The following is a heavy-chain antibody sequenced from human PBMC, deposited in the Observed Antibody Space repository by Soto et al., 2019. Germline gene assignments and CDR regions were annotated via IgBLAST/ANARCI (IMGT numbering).Heavy chain of an antibody. D-gene: IGHD4-4*01. CDR2: ISWSGGTI. V-gene: IGHV3-9*01. Sequence: EVQLVESGGGLVQPGRSLRLSCAASGFTLRNYAMHWVRQAPGKGLEWVSGISWSGGTIGYADSVKGRFTISRDNAKNSLYLEMNSLRAEDPALYYCAKDKLSSNYEYSFAHWGQGTLVTVSS. CDR1: GFTLRNYA. CDR3: AKDKLSSNYEYSFAH. J-gene: IGHJ4*02.